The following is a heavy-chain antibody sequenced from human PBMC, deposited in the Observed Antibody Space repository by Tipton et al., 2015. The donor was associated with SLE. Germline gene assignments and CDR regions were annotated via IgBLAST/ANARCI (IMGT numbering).Heavy chain of an antibody. V-gene: IGHV4-39*07. CDR1: GGSLSSSSYY. CDR2: IYYSGST. CDR3: ARHARSSSWYPPFHP. Sequence: TLSLTCTVSGGSLSSSSYYWGWVRQPPGKGLEWIGGIYYSGSTYYNPSLKSRVTISVDTSKNQFSLKLSSVTAADTAVYYCARHARSSSWYPPFHPWGQGTLVTVPS. J-gene: IGHJ5*02. D-gene: IGHD6-13*01.